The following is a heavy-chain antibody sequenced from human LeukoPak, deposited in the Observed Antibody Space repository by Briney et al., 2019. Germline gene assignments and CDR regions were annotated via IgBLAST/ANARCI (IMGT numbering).Heavy chain of an antibody. J-gene: IGHJ4*02. D-gene: IGHD2-2*01. V-gene: IGHV4-31*03. CDR3: ARYCSSTSCYVDY. CDR1: GGSISSGGYY. CDR2: IYYSGST. Sequence: PSQTLFLTCTVSGGSISSGGYYWSWIRQHPGKGLEWIGYIYYSGSTYYNPSLKSRVTISVDTSKNQFSLKLSSVTAADTAVYYCARYCSSTSCYVDYWGQGTLVTVSS.